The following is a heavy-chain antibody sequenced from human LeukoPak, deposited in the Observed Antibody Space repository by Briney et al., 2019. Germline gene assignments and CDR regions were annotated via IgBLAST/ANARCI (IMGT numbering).Heavy chain of an antibody. V-gene: IGHV1-46*01. Sequence: ASVKVSCKASGYSFTSNFIHWVRQAPGQGLEWMGMIYPRDGSTSYAQKFQGRVTVTRDTSTSTVHMELSGLRSEDTAVYYCARDQEAFDYWGQGTLVTVSS. CDR2: IYPRDGST. J-gene: IGHJ4*02. CDR3: ARDQEAFDY. CDR1: GYSFTSNF.